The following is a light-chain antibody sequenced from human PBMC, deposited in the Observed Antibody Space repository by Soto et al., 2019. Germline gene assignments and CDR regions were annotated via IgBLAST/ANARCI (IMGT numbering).Light chain of an antibody. CDR2: DAS. V-gene: IGKV3-11*01. CDR1: QSVSSY. J-gene: IGKJ2*01. Sequence: EIVLTQSPATLSLSPGERATLSCRASQSVSSYLAWYQQKPGQAPRLLIYDASNRATGIPARFSGSGSGTDFTLTIISLESEDYAVYYCQQRSNWPPKYTFGQGTKLETK. CDR3: QQRSNWPPKYT.